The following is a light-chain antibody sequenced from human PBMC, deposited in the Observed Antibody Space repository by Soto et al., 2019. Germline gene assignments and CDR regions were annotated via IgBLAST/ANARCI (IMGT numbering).Light chain of an antibody. CDR1: QGISNY. CDR3: QNYNSAPRT. CDR2: AAS. V-gene: IGKV1-27*01. Sequence: DIQLTQSPSTLSASVGDRVTITCRASQGISNYLAWYQQKPGKVPKLLIYAASTLQSGVPSRFSGSGSGTDFPLTISSLQHEDVATYYCQNYNSAPRTFGQGTKVEIK. J-gene: IGKJ1*01.